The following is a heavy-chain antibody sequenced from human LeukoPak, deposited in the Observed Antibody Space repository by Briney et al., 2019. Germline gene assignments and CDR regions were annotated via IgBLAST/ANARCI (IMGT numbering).Heavy chain of an antibody. CDR1: GGSISSGDYY. CDR2: IYYSGST. V-gene: IGHV4-30-4*08. Sequence: SQTLSLTCTVSGGSISSGDYYWSWIRQPPGKGLEWIGYIYYSGSTYYNPSLKSRVTISVDTSKNQFSLKLSSVTASDTAVYYCARAVVPAAVYNWFDPWGQGTLVTVSS. CDR3: ARAVVPAAVYNWFDP. J-gene: IGHJ5*02. D-gene: IGHD2-2*01.